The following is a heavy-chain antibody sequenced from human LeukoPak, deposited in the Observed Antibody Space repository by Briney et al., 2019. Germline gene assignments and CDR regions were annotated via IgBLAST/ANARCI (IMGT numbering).Heavy chain of an antibody. CDR2: IYPGDSDT. D-gene: IGHD6-19*01. V-gene: IGHV5-51*01. J-gene: IGHJ4*02. Sequence: GESLKISCKGSGYSFTSYWIGWVRQMPGKGLEWMGIIYPGDSDTRYSPSFQGQVTISADKSISTAYLQWSSLKASDTAMYYCAGHEWSSGWYGAHTDYWGQGTLVTVSS. CDR1: GYSFTSYW. CDR3: AGHEWSSGWYGAHTDY.